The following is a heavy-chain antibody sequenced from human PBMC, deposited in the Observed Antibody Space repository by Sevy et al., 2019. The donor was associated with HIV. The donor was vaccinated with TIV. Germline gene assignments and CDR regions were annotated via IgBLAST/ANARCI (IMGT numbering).Heavy chain of an antibody. CDR1: GGTFSSYA. CDR3: ARDSRYYYGSGSYYAGYYFDY. D-gene: IGHD3-10*01. Sequence: ASVKVSCKASGGTFSSYAISWVRQAPGQGLEWMGGIIPIFGTANYAQKFRGRVTITADESTSTAYMELSSLRSEDTAVYYCARDSRYYYGSGSYYAGYYFDYWGQGTLVTVSS. J-gene: IGHJ4*02. CDR2: IIPIFGTA. V-gene: IGHV1-69*13.